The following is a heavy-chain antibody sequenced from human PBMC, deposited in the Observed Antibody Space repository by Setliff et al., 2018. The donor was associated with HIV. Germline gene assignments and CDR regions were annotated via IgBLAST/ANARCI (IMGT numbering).Heavy chain of an antibody. CDR1: GFTLSSSD. CDR3: ARDLRSSHGSPNYFDY. Sequence: PGGSLRLSCAASGFTLSSSDMHWVRQAPGKGLKWVTIISYDGNNAYYTDSVKGRFTISRDNSKNTLYVQMNSLRAEETAVYYCARDLRSSHGSPNYFDYWGRGALVTVSS. CDR2: ISYDGNNA. D-gene: IGHD2-15*01. J-gene: IGHJ4*02. V-gene: IGHV3-30*04.